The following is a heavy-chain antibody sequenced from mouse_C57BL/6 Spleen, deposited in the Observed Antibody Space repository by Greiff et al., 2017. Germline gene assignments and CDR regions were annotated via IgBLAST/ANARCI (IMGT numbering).Heavy chain of an antibody. CDR3: ARDYYGSSYGGWFAY. CDR2: IYWDDDK. CDR1: GFSLSTSGMG. D-gene: IGHD1-1*01. Sequence: VKLMESGPGILQSSQTLSLTCSFSGFSLSTSGMGVSWIRQPSGQGLEWLAHIYWDDDKRYNPSLKSRLTISKDTSRNQVFLKITRVDTADTATYYYARDYYGSSYGGWFAYWGQGTLVTVSA. J-gene: IGHJ3*01. V-gene: IGHV8-12*01.